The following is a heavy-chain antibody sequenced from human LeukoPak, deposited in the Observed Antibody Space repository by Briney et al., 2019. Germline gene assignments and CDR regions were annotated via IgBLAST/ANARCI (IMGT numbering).Heavy chain of an antibody. D-gene: IGHD3-16*01. V-gene: IGHV3-30*03. CDR3: VRQMIRFWFDP. CDR1: GFTFRTYG. Sequence: GGSLRLSCAASGFTFRTYGMHWVRQAPGKGLEWVAFISFDGSKRYFTDSVKGRFTISRDNSENTLFLQLDSLRTEDTAVYYCVRQMIRFWFDPWGQGTLVTVSS. CDR2: ISFDGSKR. J-gene: IGHJ5*02.